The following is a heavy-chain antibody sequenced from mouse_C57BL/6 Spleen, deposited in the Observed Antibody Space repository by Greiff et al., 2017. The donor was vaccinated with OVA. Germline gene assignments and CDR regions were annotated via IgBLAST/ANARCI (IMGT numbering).Heavy chain of an antibody. CDR1: GYTFTSYW. J-gene: IGHJ4*01. D-gene: IGHD3-2*02. CDR2: IDPSDSDT. Sequence: QVQLQQPGAELVRPGSSVKLSCKASGYTFTSYWMHWVKQRPIQGLEWIGNIDPSDSDTHYNQKFKDKAKLTVDKSSSTAYMQLSSLTSEDSAVYYCARFGSGYDAMDDWGQGTSVTVSS. V-gene: IGHV1-52*01. CDR3: ARFGSGYDAMDD.